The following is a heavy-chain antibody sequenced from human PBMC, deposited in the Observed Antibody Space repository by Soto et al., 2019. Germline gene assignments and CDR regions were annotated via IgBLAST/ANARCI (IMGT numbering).Heavy chain of an antibody. CDR2: IYYSGST. V-gene: IGHV4-59*08. J-gene: IGHJ4*02. Sequence: PSETLSLTCTVSGGSISSYYWSWIRQPPGKGLEWIGYIYYSGSTNYNPSLKSRVTISVDTSKNQFSLKLSSVTAADTAVYYCTGAGDMGEPSGYWGQGTLVTVSS. D-gene: IGHD3-16*01. CDR3: TGAGDMGEPSGY. CDR1: GGSISSYY.